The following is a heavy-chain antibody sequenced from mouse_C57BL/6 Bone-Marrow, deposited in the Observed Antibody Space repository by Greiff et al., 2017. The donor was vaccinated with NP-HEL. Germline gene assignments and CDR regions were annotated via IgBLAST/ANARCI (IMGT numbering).Heavy chain of an antibody. CDR2: INPSSGST. D-gene: IGHD2-3*01. CDR1: GYTFTSYW. J-gene: IGHJ2*01. V-gene: IGHV1-53*01. Sequence: QVQLQQSGAELVKPGASVKLSCKASGYTFTSYWMHWVKQRPGQGLEWIGDINPSSGSTNYNEKFKSKATLTVDKSSSTAYMQLSSLTSEDSAVYYCARRGREGYYYYFDCWGKGSTVTVSS. CDR3: ARRGREGYYYYFDC.